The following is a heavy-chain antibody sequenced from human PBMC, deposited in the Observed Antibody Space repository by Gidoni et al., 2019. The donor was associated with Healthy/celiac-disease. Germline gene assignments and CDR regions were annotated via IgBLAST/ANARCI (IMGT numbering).Heavy chain of an antibody. V-gene: IGHV3-48*03. J-gene: IGHJ4*02. CDR1: VFTFSSYE. CDR2: ISSSGSTI. Sequence: EVQLVESGGGLVQPGGSLRLSCAASVFTFSSYEMNWVRQAPGKGLEGVSYISSSGSTIYYADSVKGRFTISRDNAKNSLYLQMNSLRAEDTAVYYCARGADYDILTVYYFRGDYWGQGTLVTVSS. D-gene: IGHD3-9*01. CDR3: ARGADYDILTVYYFRGDY.